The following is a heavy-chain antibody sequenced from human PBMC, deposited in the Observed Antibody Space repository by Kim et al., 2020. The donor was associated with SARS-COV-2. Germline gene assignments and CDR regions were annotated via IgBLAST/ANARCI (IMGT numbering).Heavy chain of an antibody. V-gene: IGHV1-18*04. CDR1: GYTFTSYG. CDR2: ISTYNVNK. D-gene: IGHD4-17*01. CDR3: ARKEYGDFVWPSDL. J-gene: IGHJ5*02. Sequence: ASVKVSCQASGYTFTSYGINWVRQAPGQGLEWMGWISTYNVNKYFAQKFQGRLTLTTDTSTNTAYMELGNLRSDDTAVYYCARKEYGDFVWPSDLWGQGTLVTVSS.